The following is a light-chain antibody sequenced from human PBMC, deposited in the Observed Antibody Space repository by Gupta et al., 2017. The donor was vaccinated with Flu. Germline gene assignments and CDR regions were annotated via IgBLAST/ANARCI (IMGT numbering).Light chain of an antibody. J-gene: IGLJ3*02. CDR2: EVI. CDR3: SAWTSSNYVE. CDR1: SSDVGGDNY. V-gene: IGLV2-14*01. Sequence: TGTSSDVGGDNYVSWYQHHPGKAPKLMIYEVIKRPSGVSNRFSGSKSGNTASLTIPGTQAVDEADYYCSAWTSSNYVEFGGGTKLTVL.